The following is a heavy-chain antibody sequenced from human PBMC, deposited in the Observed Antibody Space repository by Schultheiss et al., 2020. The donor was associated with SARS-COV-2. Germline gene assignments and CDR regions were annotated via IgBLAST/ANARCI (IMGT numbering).Heavy chain of an antibody. J-gene: IGHJ6*03. V-gene: IGHV3-23*01. D-gene: IGHD2-15*01. CDR1: GFTFSSYA. CDR2: ISGGGGST. Sequence: GESLKISCAASGFTFSSYAMSWVRQAPGKGLEWVSTISGGGGSTYYANSVKGRFTISRDNSKNTLYLQMNSLRAEDTAVYYCAKVLGGCSGGSCYSGYYYYMDVWGKGTTVTVSS. CDR3: AKVLGGCSGGSCYSGYYYYMDV.